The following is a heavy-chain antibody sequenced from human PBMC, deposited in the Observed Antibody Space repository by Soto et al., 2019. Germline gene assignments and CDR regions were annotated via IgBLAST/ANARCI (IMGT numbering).Heavy chain of an antibody. CDR2: IYYSGST. CDR1: GGSISSSSYY. D-gene: IGHD4-17*01. Sequence: NPSETLSLTCTVSGGSISSSSYYWGWIRQPPGKGLEWIGSIYYSGSTYYNPSLKSRVTISVDTSKNQFSLKLSSVTAADTAVYYCARHWDMTTVTTEREDAFDIWGQGTMVTVSS. CDR3: ARHWDMTTVTTEREDAFDI. V-gene: IGHV4-39*01. J-gene: IGHJ3*02.